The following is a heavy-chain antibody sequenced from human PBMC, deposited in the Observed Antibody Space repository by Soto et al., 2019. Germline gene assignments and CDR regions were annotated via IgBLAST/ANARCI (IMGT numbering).Heavy chain of an antibody. CDR3: ARQGGSSIAARHYYGMDV. D-gene: IGHD6-6*01. Sequence: SETLSLTCTVSGGSISSSSYYWGWIRQPPGKGLEWIGSIYYSGSTYCNPSLKSRVTISVDTSKNQFSLKLSSVTAADTAVYYCARQGGSSIAARHYYGMDVWRQGTTVTVSS. V-gene: IGHV4-39*01. CDR2: IYYSGST. J-gene: IGHJ6*02. CDR1: GGSISSSSYY.